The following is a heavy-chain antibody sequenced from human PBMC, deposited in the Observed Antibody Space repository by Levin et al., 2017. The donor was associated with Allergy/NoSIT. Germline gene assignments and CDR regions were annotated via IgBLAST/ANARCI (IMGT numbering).Heavy chain of an antibody. Sequence: SQTLSLTCAVYGGSFSGYYWSWIRQPPGKGLEWIGEINHSGSTNYNPSLKSRVTISVDTSKNQFSLKLSSVTAADTAVYYCAREGWELPPNYGMDVWGQGTTVTVSS. D-gene: IGHD1-26*01. CDR1: GGSFSGYY. J-gene: IGHJ6*02. V-gene: IGHV4-34*01. CDR3: AREGWELPPNYGMDV. CDR2: INHSGST.